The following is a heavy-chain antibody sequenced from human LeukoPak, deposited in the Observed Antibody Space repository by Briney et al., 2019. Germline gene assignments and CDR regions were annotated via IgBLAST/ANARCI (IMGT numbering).Heavy chain of an antibody. CDR2: IIPIFGTA. D-gene: IGHD3/OR15-3a*01. CDR1: GGTFSSYA. J-gene: IGHJ6*02. CDR3: ARGVARDYYYYYYGMDV. Sequence: ASVKVSCKASGGTFSSYAISWVRQAPGQGLEWMGGIIPIFGTANYAQKFQGRVTITADESTSTAYMELSSLRSEDTAVYYCARGVARDYYYYYYGMDVWGQGTTVTVSS. V-gene: IGHV1-69*13.